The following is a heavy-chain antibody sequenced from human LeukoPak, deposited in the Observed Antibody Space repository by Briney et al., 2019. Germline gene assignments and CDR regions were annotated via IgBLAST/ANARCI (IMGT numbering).Heavy chain of an antibody. V-gene: IGHV4-4*07. D-gene: IGHD3-10*01. CDR3: ARDAYYYGSGSYYFDY. CDR2: IYTSGST. J-gene: IGHJ4*02. CDR1: GGSISSYY. Sequence: SETLSLTCTVSGGSISSYYWSWIRQPAGKGLEWIGRIYTSGSTNYNPSLKSRVTMSVDTSKNQFSLKLSSVTAADTAVYYCARDAYYYGSGSYYFDYWGQGTLVTVSS.